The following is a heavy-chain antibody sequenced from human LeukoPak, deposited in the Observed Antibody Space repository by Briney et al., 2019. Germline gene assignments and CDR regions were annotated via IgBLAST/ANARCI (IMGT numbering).Heavy chain of an antibody. D-gene: IGHD1-26*01. CDR3: AKEYSGSFSPFPSYFDY. V-gene: IGHV3-23*01. CDR2: FSVSDQTT. J-gene: IGHJ4*02. CDR1: GFTFSSYA. Sequence: GGSLRLSCAASGFTFSSYAMSWVRQAPGKGLEWVSGFSVSDQTTYYADSVKGRFTISRDNSKNTLYLQMNILRAEDTAVYYCAKEYSGSFSPFPSYFDYWGQGTLVTVSS.